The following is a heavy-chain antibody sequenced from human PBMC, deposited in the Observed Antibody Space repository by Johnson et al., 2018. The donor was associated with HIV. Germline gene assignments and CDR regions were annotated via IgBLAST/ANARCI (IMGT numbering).Heavy chain of an antibody. CDR1: GFTFSSYW. CDR3: VRDPHSSGWVDAFDI. CDR2: IYSGGST. Sequence: VQLVESGGGLVQPGGSLRLSCAASGFTFSSYWMSWVRQAPGKGLEWVSVIYSGGSTYYTDSVKGRFTISRDDSKNTLYLQMNSLRVEDTALYYGVRDPHSSGWVDAFDIWGQGTMVTVSS. V-gene: IGHV3-66*01. D-gene: IGHD6-19*01. J-gene: IGHJ3*02.